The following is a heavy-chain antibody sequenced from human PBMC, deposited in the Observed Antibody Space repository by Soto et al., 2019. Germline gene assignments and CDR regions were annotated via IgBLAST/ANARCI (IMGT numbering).Heavy chain of an antibody. V-gene: IGHV1-69*06. CDR2: IIPIFGTA. CDR1: EDTFRNYA. J-gene: IGHJ2*01. D-gene: IGHD3-22*01. CDR3: ASNKYDSSAYYYWYLGL. Sequence: QVELVQSGAEVKKPGSSVKVSCQASEDTFRNYAISWVRQAPGQGLEWMGGIIPIFGTANYAQKFQGRVTITAETSANTVYLEISSLRSEDTAVYYCASNKYDSSAYYYWYLGLWGRGTLVTVSS.